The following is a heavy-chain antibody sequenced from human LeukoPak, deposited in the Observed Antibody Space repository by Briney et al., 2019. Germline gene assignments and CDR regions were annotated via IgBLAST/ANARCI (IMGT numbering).Heavy chain of an antibody. D-gene: IGHD3-9*01. CDR2: IDTNTGNP. CDR3: APGKEHILTASDGWFDP. Sequence: ASVKVSCKASGYTFTNYAMNWVRQAPGQGLEWMGWIDTNTGNPTFAQGFTGRFVFSLDTSVSTAYLQIDSLKAEDTAVYYCAPGKEHILTASDGWFDPWGQGTLVTVSS. CDR1: GYTFTNYA. J-gene: IGHJ5*02. V-gene: IGHV7-4-1*01.